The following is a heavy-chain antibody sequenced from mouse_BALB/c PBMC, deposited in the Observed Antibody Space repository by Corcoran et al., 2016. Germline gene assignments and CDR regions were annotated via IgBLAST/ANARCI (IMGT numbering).Heavy chain of an antibody. CDR1: GYTFTNYG. CDR3: ARDYAMDY. CDR2: INTYTGEP. V-gene: IGHV9-3-1*01. Sequence: QIRLVQSGPELKKPGETVKSSCKASGYTFTNYGMNWVKQAPGKGLKWMGWINTYTGEPTYADDFKGRFAFSLETSASTAYLQINNLKNEDTATYFCARDYAMDYWGQGTSVTVSS. J-gene: IGHJ4*01.